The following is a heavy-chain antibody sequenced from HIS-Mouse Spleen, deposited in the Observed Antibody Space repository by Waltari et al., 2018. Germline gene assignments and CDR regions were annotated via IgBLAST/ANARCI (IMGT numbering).Heavy chain of an antibody. V-gene: IGHV4-39*07. Sequence: QLQLQAPVPGLEKPSELLSPTWTVSGTSIGSSSYHCGWICQPPGKGLEWIGSIYYSGSTYYNPSLRSRVTISVDTSKNQFSLKLSSVTAADTAVYYCAREIPYSSSWYDWYFDLWGRGTLVTVSS. J-gene: IGHJ2*01. CDR2: IYYSGST. CDR3: AREIPYSSSWYDWYFDL. D-gene: IGHD6-13*01. CDR1: GTSIGSSSYH.